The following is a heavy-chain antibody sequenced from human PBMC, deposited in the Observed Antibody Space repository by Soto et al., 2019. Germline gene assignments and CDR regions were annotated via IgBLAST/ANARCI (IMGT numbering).Heavy chain of an antibody. CDR2: VDGEGSGT. Sequence: EVQLVESGGGLVQPGGSLRLSCAASGFTFTNYWMHWVRQAPGKGLQWVARVDGEGSGTSYADSVKGRFTISRDNAKNTLSLQMNSLRADDTAVYYCGSVFEHWGWGTRVTVSS. D-gene: IGHD1-26*01. CDR3: GSVFEH. J-gene: IGHJ4*02. V-gene: IGHV3-74*01. CDR1: GFTFTNYW.